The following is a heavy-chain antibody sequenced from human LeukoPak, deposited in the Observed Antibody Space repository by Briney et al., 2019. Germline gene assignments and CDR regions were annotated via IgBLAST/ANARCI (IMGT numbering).Heavy chain of an antibody. D-gene: IGHD6-19*01. V-gene: IGHV1-18*01. CDR3: ARAGYGDSSGWYDAFDI. CDR2: LSAYNGNT. CDR1: GYTFTSYG. J-gene: IGHJ3*02. Sequence: SVKVSCKASGYTFTSYGISWVRQAPGQGLEWMRWLSAYNGNTNYAQKLQGRVTMTTDTSTSTAYMELRSLRSDDTAVYYCARAGYGDSSGWYDAFDIWGQGTMVTVSS.